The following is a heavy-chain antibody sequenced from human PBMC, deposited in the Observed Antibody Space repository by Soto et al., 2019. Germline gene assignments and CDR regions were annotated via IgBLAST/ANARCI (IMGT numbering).Heavy chain of an antibody. CDR3: AMRNPESIDYYDSSGYYYFDY. J-gene: IGHJ4*02. Sequence: QVQLQQWGAGLLKPSETLSLTCAVYGGSFSGYYWSWIRQPPGKGLEWIGEINHSGSTNYNPSLKSRVTISVDTSKNQFSLKLSSVAAADTAVYYCAMRNPESIDYYDSSGYYYFDYWGQGTLVTVSS. CDR1: GGSFSGYY. V-gene: IGHV4-34*01. D-gene: IGHD3-22*01. CDR2: INHSGST.